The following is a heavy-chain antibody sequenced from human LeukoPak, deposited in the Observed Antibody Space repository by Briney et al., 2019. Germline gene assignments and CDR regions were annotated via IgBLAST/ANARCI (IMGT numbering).Heavy chain of an antibody. V-gene: IGHV3-23*01. J-gene: IGHJ6*03. CDR3: AKGSDEYSYGYIYYYYYMDV. CDR1: GFTFSSYA. D-gene: IGHD5-18*01. CDR2: ISGSGGST. Sequence: GGSLRLSCAASGFTFSSYAMSWVRQAPGKGLEWVSAISGSGGSTYYADPVKGRFTISRDNSKNTLYLQMNSLRAEDTAVYYCAKGSDEYSYGYIYYYYYMDVWGKGTTVTVSS.